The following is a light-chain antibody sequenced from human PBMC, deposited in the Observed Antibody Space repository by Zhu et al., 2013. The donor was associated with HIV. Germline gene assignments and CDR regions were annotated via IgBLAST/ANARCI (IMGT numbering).Light chain of an antibody. CDR3: QHYASSPIT. Sequence: DIVLTQSPGTLSLSPGERATLSCRASQTVSSNFLAWYHQIPGQAPRLLIYGASNRATGIPDRFSGSGSGTDFTLTISRVETEDFAVYYCQHYASSPITFGQGTRLEMK. J-gene: IGKJ5*01. CDR2: GAS. V-gene: IGKV3-20*01. CDR1: QTVSSNF.